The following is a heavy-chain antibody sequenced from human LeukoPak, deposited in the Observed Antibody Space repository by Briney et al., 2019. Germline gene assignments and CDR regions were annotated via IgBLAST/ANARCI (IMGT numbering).Heavy chain of an antibody. J-gene: IGHJ1*01. CDR3: ARAQYYDSSGYYYEDYFQH. D-gene: IGHD3-22*01. CDR2: ISSSTSTI. Sequence: GGSLSLSCAASGFTFSAYGMHWVRQAPGKGLEWISYISSSTSTIYYADSVKGRFTISRDSAKNSLYLQMNSLRDEDTAVYYCARAQYYDSSGYYYEDYFQHWGQGTLVTVSS. V-gene: IGHV3-48*02. CDR1: GFTFSAYG.